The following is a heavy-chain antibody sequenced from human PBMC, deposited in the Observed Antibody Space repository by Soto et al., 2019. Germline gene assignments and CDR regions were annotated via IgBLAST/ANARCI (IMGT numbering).Heavy chain of an antibody. D-gene: IGHD2-2*02. Sequence: QLQESCPGLVRPSETLSLICTVSGASVTSSGYYWSWIRQPPGKGLEWIGYVSSTGSTIYNSALKSRVTMSLDMPKNQFSLRLDSLTAADTAVYYCARYCSNTNCYMLDYWGQGTLVTAAS. V-gene: IGHV4-61*08. CDR1: GASVTSSGYY. CDR3: ARYCSNTNCYMLDY. CDR2: VSSTGST. J-gene: IGHJ4*02.